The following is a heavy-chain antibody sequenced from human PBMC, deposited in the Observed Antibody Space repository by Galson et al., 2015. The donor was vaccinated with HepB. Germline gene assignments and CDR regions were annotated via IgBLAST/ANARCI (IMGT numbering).Heavy chain of an antibody. V-gene: IGHV1-3*01. Sequence: SVKVSCKASGYTFTSYAMHWVRQAPGQRLEWMGWINAGNGNTKYSQKFQGRVTITRDTSASTAYMELSSLRSEDTAVYYCAGDGSGSWPYYYYGMAVWGQGTTVTVPS. D-gene: IGHD3-22*01. CDR2: INAGNGNT. CDR1: GYTFTSYA. CDR3: AGDGSGSWPYYYYGMAV. J-gene: IGHJ6*02.